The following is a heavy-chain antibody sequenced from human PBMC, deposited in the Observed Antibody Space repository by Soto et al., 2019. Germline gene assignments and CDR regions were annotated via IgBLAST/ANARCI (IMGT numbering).Heavy chain of an antibody. CDR1: GFTFSSYG. V-gene: IGHV3-33*01. J-gene: IGHJ4*02. CDR3: ARDRSGQQLTKDFDY. CDR2: IWYDGSNK. Sequence: QVQLVESGGGVVQPGRSLRLSCAASGFTFSSYGMHWVRQAPGKGLEWVAVIWYDGSNKYYADSVKGRFTISRDNSKNTRYLKMNGLRAEDRAVYYWARDRSGQQLTKDFDYWGRGTLVTVSS. D-gene: IGHD6-13*01.